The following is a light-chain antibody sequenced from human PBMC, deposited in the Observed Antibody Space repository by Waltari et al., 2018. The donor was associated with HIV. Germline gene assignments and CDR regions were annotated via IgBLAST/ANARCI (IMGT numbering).Light chain of an antibody. J-gene: IGKJ2*01. CDR2: LAS. CDR3: QQFDRFPYT. V-gene: IGKV1-9*01. Sequence: DIQLTQSPSFLSASVGDRVTITCRASQGVSTYLAWYQQRPGRAPSLLIYLASTLQSGVSSRFSDSGSGTEFTLTISSLQPEDFATYYCQQFDRFPYTFGQGTKLEIK. CDR1: QGVSTY.